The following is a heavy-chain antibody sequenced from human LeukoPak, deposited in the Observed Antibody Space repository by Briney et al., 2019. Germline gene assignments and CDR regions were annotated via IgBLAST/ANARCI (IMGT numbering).Heavy chain of an antibody. J-gene: IGHJ4*02. CDR2: IYYSGST. CDR3: ARGSYSGSYYYFDY. V-gene: IGHV4-59*01. D-gene: IGHD1-26*01. Sequence: PSETLSLTCTVSIGSISCYYWSWIRQPPGKGLEWIGYIYYSGSTNYNPSLKSRVTISVDTSKNQFSLKLSSVTAADTAVYYCARGSYSGSYYYFDYWGQGTLVTVSS. CDR1: IGSISCYY.